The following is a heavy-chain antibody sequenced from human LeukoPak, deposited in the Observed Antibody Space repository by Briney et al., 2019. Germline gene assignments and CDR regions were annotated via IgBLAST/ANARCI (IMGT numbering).Heavy chain of an antibody. CDR2: INPNSGGT. CDR1: GYTFTGYY. Sequence: ASVKVSCKASGYTFTGYYMHWVRQAPGQGLEWMGWINPNSGGTNYAQKFQGRVTMTRDTSISTAYMELSRLRSDDTAVYYCARGPASGWYDPYFQHWGQGTLVTVSS. CDR3: ARGPASGWYDPYFQH. J-gene: IGHJ1*01. V-gene: IGHV1-2*02. D-gene: IGHD6-19*01.